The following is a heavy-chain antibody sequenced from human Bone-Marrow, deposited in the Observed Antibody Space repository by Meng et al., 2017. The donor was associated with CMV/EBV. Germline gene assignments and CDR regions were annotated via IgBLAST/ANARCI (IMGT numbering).Heavy chain of an antibody. V-gene: IGHV1-18*01. CDR2: ISAYNGNT. Sequence: ASVKVSCKASGYTFTSYGISWVRQAPGQGLEWMGWISAYNGNTNYAQELQGRVTMTTDTSTSTAYMELRSLRSDDTAVYYCARDLVRFLEWLSRSVGSFYYYYGMDVWGQGTTVTVSS. CDR1: GYTFTSYG. CDR3: ARDLVRFLEWLSRSVGSFYYYYGMDV. J-gene: IGHJ6*02. D-gene: IGHD3-3*01.